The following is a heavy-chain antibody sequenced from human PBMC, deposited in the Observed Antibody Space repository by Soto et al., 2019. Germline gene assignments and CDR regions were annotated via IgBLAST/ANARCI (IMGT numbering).Heavy chain of an antibody. J-gene: IGHJ4*02. Sequence: EVQLVESGGGLVQPGGSLRLSCAASGFTFSSYSMNWVRQAPGKGLEWVSYISSSSSTIYYADSVKGRFTISRDNAKNSLYLQMNSLRAEDTAVYYCARDRGYCSGGSCYSEFDYWGQGTLVTVSS. CDR2: ISSSSSTI. D-gene: IGHD2-15*01. CDR1: GFTFSSYS. V-gene: IGHV3-48*01. CDR3: ARDRGYCSGGSCYSEFDY.